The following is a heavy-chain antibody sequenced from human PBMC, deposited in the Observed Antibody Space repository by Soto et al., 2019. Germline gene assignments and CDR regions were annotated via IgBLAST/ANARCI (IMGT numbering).Heavy chain of an antibody. CDR2: IIPILGIA. V-gene: IGHV1-69*02. CDR1: GGTFSSYT. D-gene: IGHD6-13*01. Sequence: QVQLVQSGAEVKQPGSSVKVSCKASGGTFSSYTISWVRQAPGQGLEWMGRIIPILGIANYAQKFQGRVTITADKSTSTAYMGLSSLRSEDTAVYYCARRLGIAAAGTGYFQHWGQGTLVTVSS. J-gene: IGHJ1*01. CDR3: ARRLGIAAAGTGYFQH.